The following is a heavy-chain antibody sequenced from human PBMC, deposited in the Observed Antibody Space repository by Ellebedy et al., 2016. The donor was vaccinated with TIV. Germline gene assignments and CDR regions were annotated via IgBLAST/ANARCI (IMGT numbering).Heavy chain of an antibody. CDR3: ARSLLIFSFDKCYFDL. CDR1: GGSISGSSHY. Sequence: SETLSLTCTVSGGSISGSSHYWGWIRQPPGKGLEWIGNIFDTGNTYYNPSLKSRVTISVDTSKNQFSLKLSSVTAADTAVYYCARSLLIFSFDKCYFDLWGRGTLVTVSS. J-gene: IGHJ2*01. V-gene: IGHV4-39*01. CDR2: IFDTGNT. D-gene: IGHD3/OR15-3a*01.